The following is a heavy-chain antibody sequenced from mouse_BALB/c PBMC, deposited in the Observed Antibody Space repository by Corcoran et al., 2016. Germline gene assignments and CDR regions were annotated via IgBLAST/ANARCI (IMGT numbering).Heavy chain of an antibody. V-gene: IGHV1S136*01. Sequence: EVQLQQSGPELVKPGASVKMSCKASGYTFPSSVMHWVKQKPGQGLEWIGYINPYNDGTKYNETFKGKATLTSDKSSSTTYMELSSLTSEDSAVYYGARRNYAWDFDVWGAGTTVTVSS. CDR1: GYTFPSSV. CDR2: INPYNDGT. D-gene: IGHD1-1*01. CDR3: ARRNYAWDFDV. J-gene: IGHJ1*01.